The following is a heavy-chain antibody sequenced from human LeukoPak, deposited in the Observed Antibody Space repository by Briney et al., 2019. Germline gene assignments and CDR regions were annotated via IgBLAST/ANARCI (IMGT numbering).Heavy chain of an antibody. J-gene: IGHJ4*02. D-gene: IGHD1-26*01. V-gene: IGHV1-3*01. CDR2: IKAGDGDT. CDR3: ARGRGSYSLDY. CDR1: GYTFTSYA. Sequence: GASVKVSCKASGYTFTSYAVHWVRQAPGQRLEWMGWIKAGDGDTQYSQNFQGRVTITRDTSASTAYMELSSLRSEDTAVYYCARGRGSYSLDYWGQGTLVTVSS.